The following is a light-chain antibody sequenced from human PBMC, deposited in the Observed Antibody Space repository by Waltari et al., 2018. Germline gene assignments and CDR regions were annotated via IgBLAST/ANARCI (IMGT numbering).Light chain of an antibody. CDR3: QXRSNWXT. Sequence: EIVLTQSXATLSLSXGERATLSCRASQSVSSYLAWYXQKPGQAPRLLIYDASNRAXGIPARFSGSGSGTDFTLTISSXEXXDFAVYYXQXRSNWXTFGXGTKLEIK. J-gene: IGKJ2*01. CDR1: QSVSSY. V-gene: IGKV3-11*01. CDR2: DAS.